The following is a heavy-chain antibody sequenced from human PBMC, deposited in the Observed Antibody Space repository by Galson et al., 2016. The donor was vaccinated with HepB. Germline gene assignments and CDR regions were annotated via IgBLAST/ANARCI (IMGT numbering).Heavy chain of an antibody. CDR1: GFIFSSYG. J-gene: IGHJ4*02. CDR2: IWNDGSNQ. Sequence: SLRLSCAASGFIFSSYGMHWVRQAPGKGLEGVAVIWNDGSNQYYVDSAKGRFTIPRDNSKNTLYLQMNSLRAEDTAVYYCAREGMTTVAMLDYWGQGTLVTVAS. D-gene: IGHD4-23*01. CDR3: AREGMTTVAMLDY. V-gene: IGHV3-33*01.